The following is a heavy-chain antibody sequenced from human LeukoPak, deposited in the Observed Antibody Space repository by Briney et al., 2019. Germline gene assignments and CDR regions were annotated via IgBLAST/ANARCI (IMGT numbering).Heavy chain of an antibody. D-gene: IGHD2-15*01. CDR3: AKDPYRVVVATGNYLDP. V-gene: IGHV3-7*01. Sequence: PGGSLRLSCAASGYTFSTYWMTWVRQAPGKGLERVANINQDGSEKHYVDSVKGRFTISRDNSKNTLYLQMNSLRVEDTAVYYCAKDPYRVVVATGNYLDPWGQGTLVTVSS. CDR2: INQDGSEK. CDR1: GYTFSTYW. J-gene: IGHJ5*02.